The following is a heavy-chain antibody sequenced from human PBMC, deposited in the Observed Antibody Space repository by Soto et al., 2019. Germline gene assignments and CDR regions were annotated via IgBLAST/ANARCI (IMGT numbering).Heavy chain of an antibody. Sequence: GESLKISCKDSGYSFTTYWITWVRQMPGKGLEWMGKIDPSDSYTNYSPSFQGHVTISADKSISTAYLQWSSLKASDTAMYYCARPTLPLGGAHDGHDAFDIWGPGTMLPVSS. J-gene: IGHJ3*02. D-gene: IGHD1-26*01. CDR1: GYSFTTYW. V-gene: IGHV5-10-1*01. CDR2: IDPSDSYT. CDR3: ARPTLPLGGAHDGHDAFDI.